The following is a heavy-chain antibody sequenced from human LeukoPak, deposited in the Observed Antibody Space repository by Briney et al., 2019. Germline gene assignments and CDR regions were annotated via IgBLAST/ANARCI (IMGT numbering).Heavy chain of an antibody. CDR1: GYTFIGYY. V-gene: IGHV1-2*02. J-gene: IGHJ5*02. Sequence: GASVKVSCKASGYTFIGYYMHWVRQAPGQGLEWMGWINPNSGDTNYAQKLQGRVTMTTDTSTSTACMELRSLRSDDTAVYYCARARYCGGDCYSPGNWFDPWGQGTLVTVSS. CDR2: INPNSGDT. D-gene: IGHD2-21*02. CDR3: ARARYCGGDCYSPGNWFDP.